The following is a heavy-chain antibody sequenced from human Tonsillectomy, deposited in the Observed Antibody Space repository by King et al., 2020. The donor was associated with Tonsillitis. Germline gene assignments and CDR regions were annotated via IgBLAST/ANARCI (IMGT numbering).Heavy chain of an antibody. V-gene: IGHV3-21*01. CDR1: GFTFSSYS. CDR3: ARGGPYSCYDSPRAGAFDI. D-gene: IGHD5-12*01. Sequence: VQLVESGGGLVKPGGSLRLSCTGSGFTFSSYSINWVRQAPGKGLEWVASISSSGGFINYADSVKGRFTISRDNAKNSVYLEINGLSAEDTAHFCCARGGPYSCYDSPRAGAFDIWGQGTLVTVSS. CDR2: ISSSGGFI. J-gene: IGHJ3*02.